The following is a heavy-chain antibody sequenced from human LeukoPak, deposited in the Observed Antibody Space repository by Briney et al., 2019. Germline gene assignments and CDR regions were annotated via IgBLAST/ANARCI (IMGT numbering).Heavy chain of an antibody. J-gene: IGHJ4*02. CDR1: GGSISSSSYY. D-gene: IGHD4-23*01. CDR3: ARQGNFDLAEFDY. Sequence: PSETLSLTCTVSGGSISSSSYYWGWIRQPPGKGLERIGSIYYSGSTYYNPSLKSRVTISVDTSKNQFSLKLSSVTAADTAVYYCARQGNFDLAEFDYWGQGTLVTVSS. V-gene: IGHV4-39*01. CDR2: IYYSGST.